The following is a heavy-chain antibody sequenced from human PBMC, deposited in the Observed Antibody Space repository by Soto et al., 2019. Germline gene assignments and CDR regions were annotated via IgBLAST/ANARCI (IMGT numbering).Heavy chain of an antibody. CDR3: ARAITYYYDSSDAFDI. D-gene: IGHD3-22*01. CDR1: GFTISRYS. Sequence: GPLILSCSASGFTISRYSMNLVRHAPGKGLEWVSYISSSSSTIYYADSVKGRFTISRDNAKNSLYLQMNSLRDEDTAVYYCARAITYYYDSSDAFDIWGQGTMVTVSS. CDR2: ISSSSSTI. J-gene: IGHJ3*02. V-gene: IGHV3-48*02.